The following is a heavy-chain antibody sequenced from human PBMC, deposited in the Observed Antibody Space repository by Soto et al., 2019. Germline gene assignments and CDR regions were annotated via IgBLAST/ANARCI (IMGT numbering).Heavy chain of an antibody. D-gene: IGHD3-10*01. V-gene: IGHV1-18*01. J-gene: IGHJ5*02. Sequence: ASVKVSCKASGYTFTNYGIIWVRQAPGQGLEWMGWINVYNGNTKYAQKVQGRVTMTTDTSTSTAYMELRSLRSDDTAVYYCARGVGSGSYYNQYNWFDPWGQGTLVTVSS. CDR1: GYTFTNYG. CDR2: INVYNGNT. CDR3: ARGVGSGSYYNQYNWFDP.